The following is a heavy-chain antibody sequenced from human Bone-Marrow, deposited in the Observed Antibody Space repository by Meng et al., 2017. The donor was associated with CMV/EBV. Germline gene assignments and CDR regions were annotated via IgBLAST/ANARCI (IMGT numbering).Heavy chain of an antibody. J-gene: IGHJ4*02. CDR3: ARQGGQLVDY. Sequence: PCQSSGYPFPGSGIRWVRQAPGQGLEWMGWISAYNGNTNYAQKLQGRVTMTTDTSTSTAYMELRSLRSDDTAVYYCARQGGQLVDYWGQGTLVTVSS. CDR1: GYPFPGSG. V-gene: IGHV1-18*01. CDR2: ISAYNGNT. D-gene: IGHD6-6*01.